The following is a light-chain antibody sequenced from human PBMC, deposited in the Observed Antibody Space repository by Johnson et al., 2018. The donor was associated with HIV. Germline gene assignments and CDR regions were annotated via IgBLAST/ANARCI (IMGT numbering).Light chain of an antibody. CDR1: SSNIGNNY. CDR2: ENN. J-gene: IGLJ1*01. CDR3: GTWVISRSDFYV. V-gene: IGLV1-51*02. Sequence: QSVLTQPPSVSAAPGQKVTISCSGSSSNIGNNYVSWYQQLPGTAPKLLIYENNKRPSGIPDRFSGSKSGPSATLGITGLQTGDEADYYCGTWVISRSDFYVCGTGTKVTVL.